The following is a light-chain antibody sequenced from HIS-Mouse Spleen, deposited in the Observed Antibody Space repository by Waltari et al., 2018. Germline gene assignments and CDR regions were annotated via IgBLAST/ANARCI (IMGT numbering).Light chain of an antibody. Sequence: DIVMTQSPDSLAVSLGERATIHCKPSQSVLHSSNNKNYLAWYQQKPGQPPKLLIYWASTRESGVPDRFSGSGSGTDFTLTISSLQAEDVAVYYCQQYYSTPQTFGQGTKLEIK. CDR2: WAS. CDR1: QSVLHSSNNKNY. CDR3: QQYYSTPQT. J-gene: IGKJ2*01. V-gene: IGKV4-1*01.